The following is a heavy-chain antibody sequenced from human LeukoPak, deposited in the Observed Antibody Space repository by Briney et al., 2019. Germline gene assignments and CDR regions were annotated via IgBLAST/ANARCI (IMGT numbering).Heavy chain of an antibody. CDR1: GFTFSDYY. D-gene: IGHD5-18*01. Sequence: PGGSLRLSCTVSGFTFSDYYMSWVRQAPGKGLEWVSYISSSGSMLHYADSVKGRFTISRDNAKNSLYLQMNSLRAEDTAVYYCAREEHTWYVDTAMVTKGTLAYWGQGTLVTVSS. CDR3: AREEHTWYVDTAMVTKGTLAY. CDR2: ISSSGSML. J-gene: IGHJ4*02. V-gene: IGHV3-11*04.